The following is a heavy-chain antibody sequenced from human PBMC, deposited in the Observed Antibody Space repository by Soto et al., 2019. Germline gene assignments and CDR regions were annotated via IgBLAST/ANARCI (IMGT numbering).Heavy chain of an antibody. CDR1: GGSVSSDDYY. D-gene: IGHD3-3*01. Sequence: QVQLQESGPGLVEPSQTLSLTCTVSGGSVSSDDYYWSWIRQPPGGGLEWIGHIYNSGTTYSNPSLKSRVTISVDTSKNQFFLHLSSVTAADTAIYYCARGPSADKVDYWGRGTLVTVSS. V-gene: IGHV4-30-4*01. CDR2: IYNSGTT. CDR3: ARGPSADKVDY. J-gene: IGHJ4*02.